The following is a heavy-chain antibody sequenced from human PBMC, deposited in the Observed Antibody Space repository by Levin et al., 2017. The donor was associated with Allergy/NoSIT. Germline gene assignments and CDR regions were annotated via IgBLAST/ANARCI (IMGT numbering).Heavy chain of an antibody. J-gene: IGHJ6*02. CDR2: ISYDGSNK. Sequence: SGGSLRLSCAASGFTFSSYGLHWVSQAPGKGLEWVAVISYDGSNKYYADSVKGRFTISRDNSKNTLYLQMNSLRAEDTAVYYCAKDLGLVTGSGYSYYYYGMDVWGQGTTVTVSS. V-gene: IGHV3-30*18. D-gene: IGHD3-22*01. CDR1: GFTFSSYG. CDR3: AKDLGLVTGSGYSYYYYGMDV.